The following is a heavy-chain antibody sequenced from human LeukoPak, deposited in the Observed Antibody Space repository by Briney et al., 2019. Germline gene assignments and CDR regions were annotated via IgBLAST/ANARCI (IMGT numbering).Heavy chain of an antibody. CDR1: GYTFTGYY. V-gene: IGHV1-2*02. J-gene: IGHJ4*02. Sequence: ASVKVSCKASGYTFTGYYMHWVRQAPGQGLEWMGWINPNSGGTNYAQKFQGRVTLTRDTSISTAYMELNRLRSDDTAVYYCARDPTLDSRYFDYWGQGTLVTVSS. CDR2: INPNSGGT. CDR3: ARDPTLDSRYFDY. D-gene: IGHD3-22*01.